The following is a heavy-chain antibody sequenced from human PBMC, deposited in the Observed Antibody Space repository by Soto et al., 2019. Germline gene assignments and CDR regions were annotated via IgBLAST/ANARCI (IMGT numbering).Heavy chain of an antibody. CDR2: IYYSGST. D-gene: IGHD2-2*01. Sequence: SETLSLTCPVSGGSISSYYWSWIRQPPGKGLEWIRYIYYSGSTNYNPSLKSRVTISVDTSKNQFSLKLSSVTAADTAVYYCARERYCSSTSCYSQPYYYMDVWGKGTTVTVSS. CDR3: ARERYCSSTSCYSQPYYYMDV. V-gene: IGHV4-59*01. CDR1: GGSISSYY. J-gene: IGHJ6*03.